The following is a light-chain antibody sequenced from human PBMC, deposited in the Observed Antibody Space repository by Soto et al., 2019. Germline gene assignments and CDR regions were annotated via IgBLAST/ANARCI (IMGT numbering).Light chain of an antibody. Sequence: EIVMTQSPATLSVSPGERATLSCRASQSVSSNLAWYQQKPGQAPRLLMYGASTRATGIPARFSGSGSGTEFTLTISRLEPEDFAVYYCQQYGSSITFGQGTRLEIK. CDR2: GAS. CDR3: QQYGSSIT. J-gene: IGKJ5*01. V-gene: IGKV3-15*01. CDR1: QSVSSN.